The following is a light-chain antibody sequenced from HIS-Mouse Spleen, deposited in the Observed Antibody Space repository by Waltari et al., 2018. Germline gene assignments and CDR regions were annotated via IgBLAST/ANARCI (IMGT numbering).Light chain of an antibody. Sequence: QLVLTQSPSASASLGASVMLTCTLSSGHSSSAIAWHQQQPEKGPRYLMKLNSDGSHSKGDGIPDRFSGSSSGAERYLTISSLQSEDEADYYCQTWGPVVFGGGTKLTVL. J-gene: IGLJ2*01. CDR1: SGHSSSA. V-gene: IGLV4-69*01. CDR3: QTWGPVV. CDR2: LNSDGSH.